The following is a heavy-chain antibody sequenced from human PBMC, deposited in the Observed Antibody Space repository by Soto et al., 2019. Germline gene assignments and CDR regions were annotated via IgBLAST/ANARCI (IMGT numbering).Heavy chain of an antibody. V-gene: IGHV4-30-4*01. J-gene: IGHJ5*02. CDR1: GASIAGGSYY. CDR2: IPSRGRP. Sequence: QVQLRESGPGLVKPSQTLLLTCSVSGASIAGGSYYWSWLRQPPGKGLEWIGYIPSRGRPFYHPAIARRSTISSDTSKNQHSLQFTSVTAADTAVYYCARDQYSGYDFALWGQGTLVTVSS. D-gene: IGHD5-12*01. CDR3: ARDQYSGYDFAL.